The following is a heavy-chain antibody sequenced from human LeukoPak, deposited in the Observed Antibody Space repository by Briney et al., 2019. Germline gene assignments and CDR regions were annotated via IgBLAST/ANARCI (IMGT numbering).Heavy chain of an antibody. Sequence: ASVKVSCKASGGTFSSYAISWVRQAPGQGLEWMGGIIPIFGTANYALKFQGRVTITADESTSTAYMELSSLRSEDTAVYYCAANGDYSFDYWGQGTLVTVSS. D-gene: IGHD4-17*01. J-gene: IGHJ4*02. CDR1: GGTFSSYA. CDR2: IIPIFGTA. V-gene: IGHV1-69*13. CDR3: AANGDYSFDY.